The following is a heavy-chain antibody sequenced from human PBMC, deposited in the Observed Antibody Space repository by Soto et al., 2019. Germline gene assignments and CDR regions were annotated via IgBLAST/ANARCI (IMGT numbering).Heavy chain of an antibody. Sequence: SVKVSCKASGGTFSSNAISWVRQAPGQGLEWMGGIIPIFGTANYAQKFQGRVTITADESTSTAYMELSSLRSEDTAVYYCARYSYYYDSSGYEAEFDYWGQGTLVTVSS. V-gene: IGHV1-69*13. CDR3: ARYSYYYDSSGYEAEFDY. D-gene: IGHD3-22*01. CDR2: IIPIFGTA. CDR1: GGTFSSNA. J-gene: IGHJ4*02.